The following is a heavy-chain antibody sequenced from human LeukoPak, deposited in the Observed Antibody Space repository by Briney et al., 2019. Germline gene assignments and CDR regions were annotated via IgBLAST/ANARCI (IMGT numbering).Heavy chain of an antibody. V-gene: IGHV3-53*01. CDR2: IYSGGST. Sequence: PGGSLRLSCAASGFTVSSDYMTWVRQAPGKGLEWVSVIYSGGSTYYADSVKGRFTISRDNSKNTVYLQLNNLRVEDTAVYYCARYHTALNYWGQGTLVTAPS. CDR1: GFTVSSDY. CDR3: ARYHTALNY. J-gene: IGHJ4*02. D-gene: IGHD5-18*01.